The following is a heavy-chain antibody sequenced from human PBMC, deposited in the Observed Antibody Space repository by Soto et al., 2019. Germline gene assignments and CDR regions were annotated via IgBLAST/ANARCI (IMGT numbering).Heavy chain of an antibody. CDR2: IIPIFGTA. V-gene: IGHV1-69*13. CDR3: ARKKGITMFRATNEPFDR. J-gene: IGHJ3*02. Sequence: SVKVSCKASGATFSNHAIRWVRQAPGQGLECMGGIIPIFGTAHYAQRFQDRVTITADESTSTAYMELRSLRSVGTAVSYCARKKGITMFRATNEPFDRWGKGT. D-gene: IGHD3-10*01. CDR1: GATFSNHA.